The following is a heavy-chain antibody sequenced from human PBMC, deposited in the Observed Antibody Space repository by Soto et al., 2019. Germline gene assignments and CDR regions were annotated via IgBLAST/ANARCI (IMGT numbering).Heavy chain of an antibody. V-gene: IGHV1-69*12. CDR3: ARASDYGDYRNWFDP. D-gene: IGHD4-17*01. J-gene: IGHJ5*02. CDR2: IIPIFGTA. Sequence: QVQLVQSGAEVKKPGSSVKVSCKASRGTFSSYAISWVRQAPGQGLEWMGGIIPIFGTANYAQKFQGRVTITADESTSTAYMELSSLRSEDTAVYYCARASDYGDYRNWFDPWGQGTLVTVSS. CDR1: RGTFSSYA.